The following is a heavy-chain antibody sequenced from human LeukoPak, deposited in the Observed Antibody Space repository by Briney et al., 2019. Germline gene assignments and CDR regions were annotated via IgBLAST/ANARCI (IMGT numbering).Heavy chain of an antibody. CDR2: IYYTET. Sequence: SETLSLTCTVSGGFVSNYYWSWIRQSPGKGLEWIGYIYYTETSYNPSLKSRVTISADTSKNQLSLKLYSVTAADTAVYYCATRKLGNDYWGQGTLVTVSS. CDR3: ATRKLGNDY. CDR1: GGFVSNYY. V-gene: IGHV4-59*02. J-gene: IGHJ4*02. D-gene: IGHD7-27*01.